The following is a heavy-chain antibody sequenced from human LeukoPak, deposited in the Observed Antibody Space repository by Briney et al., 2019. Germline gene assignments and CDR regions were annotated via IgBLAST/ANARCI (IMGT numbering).Heavy chain of an antibody. V-gene: IGHV4-39*01. Sequence: SETLSLTCTVSGGSISSNNYYWGWIRQPPGKGLEWIGSIYYSDSTFYNPSLKSRIAISVDTSKHQFSLKLSSVTAADTAIYYCARGFMYTNGWYYFDYWGQGTLVTVSS. CDR2: IYYSDST. CDR3: ARGFMYTNGWYYFDY. J-gene: IGHJ4*02. D-gene: IGHD2-8*01. CDR1: GGSISSNNYY.